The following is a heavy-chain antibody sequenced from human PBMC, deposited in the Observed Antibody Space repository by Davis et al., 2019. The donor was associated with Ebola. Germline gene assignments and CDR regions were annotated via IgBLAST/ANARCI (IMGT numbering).Heavy chain of an antibody. V-gene: IGHV1-8*01. CDR2: LNPNSGNT. Sequence: AASVKVSCKTSGYTFTNYDINWVRQATGQGLEWMGWLNPNSGNTDSTHKFQGRLTMTKNISIGTAYMELSTLTSEDTAVYYCARGGTDIHAGTIFGVVANWFDPWGQGTLVTVSS. CDR3: ARGGTDIHAGTIFGVVANWFDP. D-gene: IGHD3-3*01. J-gene: IGHJ5*02. CDR1: GYTFTNYD.